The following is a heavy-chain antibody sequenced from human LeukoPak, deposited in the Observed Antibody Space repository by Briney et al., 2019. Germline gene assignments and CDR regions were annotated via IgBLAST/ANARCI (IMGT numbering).Heavy chain of an antibody. J-gene: IGHJ5*02. D-gene: IGHD2-8*01. Sequence: SQTLSLTCTVSGGSISSGNYYWSWIRQPAGKGLEWIGRIYTSGSTNYNPSLKSRVTISVDTSKNQFSLKLSSVTAADTAVYYCAKNGQSGFSFDPWGQGTLVTVSS. V-gene: IGHV4-61*02. CDR3: AKNGQSGFSFDP. CDR2: IYTSGST. CDR1: GGSISSGNYY.